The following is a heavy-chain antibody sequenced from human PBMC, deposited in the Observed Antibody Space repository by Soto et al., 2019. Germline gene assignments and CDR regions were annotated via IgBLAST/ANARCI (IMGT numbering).Heavy chain of an antibody. V-gene: IGHV1-69*13. Sequence: SVKVSCKASGGTFSSYAISWVRQAPGQGLEWMGGIIPIFGTANYAQKFQGRVTITADESTSTAYMELSSLRSEDTAVYYCARPPPVLLQNRNYVSFDPWGQGTLVTVST. CDR1: GGTFSSYA. CDR2: IIPIFGTA. D-gene: IGHD1-7*01. CDR3: ARPPPVLLQNRNYVSFDP. J-gene: IGHJ5*02.